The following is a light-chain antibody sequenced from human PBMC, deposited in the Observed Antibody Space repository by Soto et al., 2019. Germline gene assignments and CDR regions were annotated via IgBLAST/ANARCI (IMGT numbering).Light chain of an antibody. CDR1: SSDVGGYNY. J-gene: IGLJ1*01. CDR3: SSDAGNYNYV. V-gene: IGLV2-8*01. Sequence: QSALTQPASVSGSPGQSITISCTGTSSDVGGYNYVSWYQQHPGKAPKLMIYDVTKRPAGVPDRFSGSKSGNTASLTVSGLQAEDEADYYCSSDAGNYNYVFGTGTKLTVL. CDR2: DVT.